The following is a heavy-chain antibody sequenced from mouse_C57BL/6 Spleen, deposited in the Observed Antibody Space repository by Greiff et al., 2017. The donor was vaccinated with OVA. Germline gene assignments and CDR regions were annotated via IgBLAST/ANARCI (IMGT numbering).Heavy chain of an antibody. CDR3: ARHGDSNCRYAMDY. V-gene: IGHV2-6-1*01. Sequence: VQRVESGPGLVAPSQSLSITCTVSGFSLTSYGVHWVRQPPGKGLEWLVVIWSDGSTTYNSALKSRLSISKDNSKSQVFLKMNSLQTDDTAMYYCARHGDSNCRYAMDYWGQGTSVTVSS. D-gene: IGHD2-5*01. CDR2: IWSDGST. CDR1: GFSLTSYG. J-gene: IGHJ4*01.